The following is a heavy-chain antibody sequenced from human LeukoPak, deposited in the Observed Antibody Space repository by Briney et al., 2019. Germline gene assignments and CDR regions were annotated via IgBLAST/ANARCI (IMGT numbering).Heavy chain of an antibody. Sequence: GGSLRLSCAASGFTFSSYAMSWVRQAPGKGLEWVSVIYSGGSTYYADSVKGRFTISRDNSKNTLHLQMNSLRPEDTAVYYCARDLAVAGTRTFDYWGQGTLVTVSS. V-gene: IGHV3-66*01. CDR2: IYSGGST. D-gene: IGHD6-19*01. CDR1: GFTFSSYA. J-gene: IGHJ4*02. CDR3: ARDLAVAGTRTFDY.